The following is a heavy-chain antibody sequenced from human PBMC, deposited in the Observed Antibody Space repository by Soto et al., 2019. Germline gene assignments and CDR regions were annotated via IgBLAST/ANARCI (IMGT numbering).Heavy chain of an antibody. D-gene: IGHD3-16*01. J-gene: IGHJ5*02. V-gene: IGHV4-4*02. Sequence: QVQLQESGPGLVKPSETLSLTCAVSGGSISTSNWWSWVRQPPEKGLDWIGEIYHTGTTNYNPSFKSRVTISVDTSKNHLSLKLSSVTAAGTAVYYCARGIRTWGEYVHNSFDPWGQGTLVTVSS. CDR2: IYHTGTT. CDR3: ARGIRTWGEYVHNSFDP. CDR1: GGSISTSNW.